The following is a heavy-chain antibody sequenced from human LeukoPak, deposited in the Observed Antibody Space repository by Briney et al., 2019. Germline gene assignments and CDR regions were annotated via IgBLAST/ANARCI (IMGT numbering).Heavy chain of an antibody. CDR3: ARGRGYTAMVDY. J-gene: IGHJ4*02. Sequence: SETLSLTCTVSGGSISSYYWSWIRQPPGKGLEWIGYIYYSGSTNYNPSLKSRVTISVDTSKNQFSLKLSSVTAADTAVYYCARGRGYTAMVDYWGQGTLVTVCS. CDR1: GGSISSYY. D-gene: IGHD5-18*01. V-gene: IGHV4-59*01. CDR2: IYYSGST.